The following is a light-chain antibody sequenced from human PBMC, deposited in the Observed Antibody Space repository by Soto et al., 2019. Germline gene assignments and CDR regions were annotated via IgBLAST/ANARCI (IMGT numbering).Light chain of an antibody. Sequence: QSVLTQPPSASGTPGQRGTISCSGSTSNIGSNYVYWYQQLPGTAPKLLIYRNNQRPSGVPDRFSGSKSGTSASLAISGLRSDDEADYYCAAWDDSLSGYVFGTGTKVTVL. CDR3: AAWDDSLSGYV. CDR2: RNN. J-gene: IGLJ1*01. V-gene: IGLV1-47*01. CDR1: TSNIGSNY.